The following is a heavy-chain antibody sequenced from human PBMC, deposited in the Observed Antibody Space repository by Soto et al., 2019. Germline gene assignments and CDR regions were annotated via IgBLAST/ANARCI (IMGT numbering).Heavy chain of an antibody. CDR1: GFTFSNYG. D-gene: IGHD3-3*01. Sequence: VGSLRLSCAASGFTFSNYGMHWVRQAPGKGLEWVAFISDDGSNKYYADSMKGRFTMSRDNSKSTLYLQMNSLRVEDTAVYYCTKRRNVLRFLEWSSGMEVWGQGTTVTVSS. CDR2: ISDDGSNK. J-gene: IGHJ6*02. CDR3: TKRRNVLRFLEWSSGMEV. V-gene: IGHV3-30*18.